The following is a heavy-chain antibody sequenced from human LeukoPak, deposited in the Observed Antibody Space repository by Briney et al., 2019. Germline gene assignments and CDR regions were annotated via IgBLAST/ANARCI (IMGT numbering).Heavy chain of an antibody. J-gene: IGHJ4*02. V-gene: IGHV3-30-3*01. CDR2: ISYDGSNK. CDR1: GFTFSNYA. CDR3: ARGRGYCSGTSCFVPDY. D-gene: IGHD2-2*01. Sequence: GRSLRLSCAASGFTFSNYAMHWVRQAPGKGLEWVAVISYDGSNKYYADSVKGRFTISRDNSKNTLCLQLISLRAEDTAMYYCARGRGYCSGTSCFVPDYWGQGTLVTVSS.